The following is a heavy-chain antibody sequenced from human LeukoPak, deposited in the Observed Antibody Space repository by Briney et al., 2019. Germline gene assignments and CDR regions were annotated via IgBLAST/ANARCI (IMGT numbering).Heavy chain of an antibody. Sequence: GGSLRLSCAASGFTFDDYGMNWVRQAPGKGLEWVSGFYWNGGSTAYADSVKGRFTISRDNAKKSLYLQMNSLRAEDTALYYCARGGRMHYDILTGYYTGSQYYFDYWGQGTLVTVSS. J-gene: IGHJ4*02. CDR2: FYWNGGST. V-gene: IGHV3-20*04. CDR3: ARGGRMHYDILTGYYTGSQYYFDY. D-gene: IGHD3-9*01. CDR1: GFTFDDYG.